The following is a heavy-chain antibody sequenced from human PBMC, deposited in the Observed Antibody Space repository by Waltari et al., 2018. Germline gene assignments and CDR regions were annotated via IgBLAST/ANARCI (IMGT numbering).Heavy chain of an antibody. D-gene: IGHD4-17*01. Sequence: QVQLVQSGAEVKKPGSSVKVSCKASGANFSSYAFRWVRQAPGQGLEWMGGIIPIFGTANYAQKFQGRVTITADESTSTAYMELSSLRSEDTAVYYCAGERMTTVTTDPWGQGTLVTVSS. V-gene: IGHV1-69*13. CDR2: IIPIFGTA. CDR1: GANFSSYA. J-gene: IGHJ5*02. CDR3: AGERMTTVTTDP.